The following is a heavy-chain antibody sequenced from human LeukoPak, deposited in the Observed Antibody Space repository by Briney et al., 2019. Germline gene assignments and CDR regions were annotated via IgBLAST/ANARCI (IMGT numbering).Heavy chain of an antibody. J-gene: IGHJ3*02. Sequence: GSSVKVSCKASGGTFSSYAISWVRQAPGQGLEWMGGIIPIFGTANYAQKFQGRVTITTDESTSTSYMELSSLRSEDTAVYHCARDGGGTGTMWWAFDIWGQGTMVTVSS. V-gene: IGHV1-69*05. CDR1: GGTFSSYA. CDR2: IIPIFGTA. CDR3: ARDGGGTGTMWWAFDI. D-gene: IGHD1-7*01.